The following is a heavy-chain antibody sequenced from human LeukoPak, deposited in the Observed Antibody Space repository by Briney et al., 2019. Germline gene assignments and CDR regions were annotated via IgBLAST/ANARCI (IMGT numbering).Heavy chain of an antibody. Sequence: GGSLRLSCAASGFTFTIYWMSWVRQAPGKGLEWVANIKLDGSEKYYVDSVKGRFTISRDNAKNSLYLQMNSLRAEDTAVYYCARGLSSGDYWGQGTLVTVSS. CDR1: GFTFTIYW. CDR3: ARGLSSGDY. D-gene: IGHD6-19*01. CDR2: IKLDGSEK. V-gene: IGHV3-7*01. J-gene: IGHJ4*02.